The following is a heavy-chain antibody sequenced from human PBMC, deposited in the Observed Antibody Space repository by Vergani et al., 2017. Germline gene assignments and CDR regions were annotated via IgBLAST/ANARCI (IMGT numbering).Heavy chain of an antibody. V-gene: IGHV3-30-3*01. CDR1: GFTFGSYD. D-gene: IGHD1-1*01. Sequence: QVQLVESGGGVVQPGRSLRLSCAASGFTFGSYDMHWVRQAPGKGLEWVAVTSRDGDIKYYADSVEGRFTISRDNFRNTLYLHVNSLRAEDTAVYYCARDPRAGKPDYFAYWGRGTLVTVSS. J-gene: IGHJ4*02. CDR3: ARDPRAGKPDYFAY. CDR2: TSRDGDIK.